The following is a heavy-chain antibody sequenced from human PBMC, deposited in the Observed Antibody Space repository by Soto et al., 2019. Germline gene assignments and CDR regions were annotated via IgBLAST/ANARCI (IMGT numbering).Heavy chain of an antibody. J-gene: IGHJ4*02. V-gene: IGHV4-34*01. CDR1: GGSLSGFY. D-gene: IGHD6-13*01. Sequence: SLTCAVYGGSLSGFYWSWVRQPPGKGLEWIGEIKHSGFTDYNPSLKSRVTMSVDTSKNQFSLKLTSVTAADTAVYYCARFPLYSGSWSNPRYFDYWGQGALVTVSS. CDR3: ARFPLYSGSWSNPRYFDY. CDR2: IKHSGFT.